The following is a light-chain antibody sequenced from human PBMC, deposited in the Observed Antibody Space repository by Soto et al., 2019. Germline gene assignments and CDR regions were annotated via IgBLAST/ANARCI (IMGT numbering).Light chain of an antibody. J-gene: IGKJ2*01. Sequence: EIVLTQSPGTLSLSPGERATLSCRASQSVSSSHLAWYQQKPRQAPRLLIYGASTRATGIPDRFSGSGSGTEFALTISRLEPEDVAVYYCQQYGSSMYIFGPGTKLEIK. V-gene: IGKV3-20*01. CDR3: QQYGSSMYI. CDR2: GAS. CDR1: QSVSSSH.